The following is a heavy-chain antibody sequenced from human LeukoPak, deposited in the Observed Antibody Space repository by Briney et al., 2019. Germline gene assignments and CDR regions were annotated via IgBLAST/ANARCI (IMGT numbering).Heavy chain of an antibody. CDR3: ARALDYYDSSGYYSLDY. CDR2: INPSGSST. Sequence: ASVKVSCKASGYTFTSYYMHWVRQAPGQGLEWMGIINPSGSSTSYAQKFQGRVTITADESTSTAYMELSSLRSEDTAVYYCARALDYYDSSGYYSLDYWGQGTLVTVSS. D-gene: IGHD3-22*01. CDR1: GYTFTSYY. V-gene: IGHV1-46*01. J-gene: IGHJ4*02.